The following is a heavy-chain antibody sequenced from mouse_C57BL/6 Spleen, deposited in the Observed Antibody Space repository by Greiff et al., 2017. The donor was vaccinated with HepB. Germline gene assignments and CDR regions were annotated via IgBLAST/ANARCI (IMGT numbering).Heavy chain of an antibody. CDR1: GYTFTSYW. CDR2: IYPGSGST. Sequence: VQLQQPGAELVKPGASVKMSCKASGYTFTSYWITWVKQRPGQGLEWIGDIYPGSGSTNYNEKFKSKATLTVDTSSSTAYMQLSSLTSEDSAVYYCARARDYYGSFAYWGQGTLVTVSA. D-gene: IGHD1-1*01. J-gene: IGHJ3*01. CDR3: ARARDYYGSFAY. V-gene: IGHV1-55*01.